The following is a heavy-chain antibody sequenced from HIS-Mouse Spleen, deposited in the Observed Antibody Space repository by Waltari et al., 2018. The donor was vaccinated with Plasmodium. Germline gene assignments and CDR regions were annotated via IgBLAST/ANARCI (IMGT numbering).Heavy chain of an antibody. CDR1: GYTFTSYG. D-gene: IGHD6-19*01. Sequence: QVQLVQSGAEVKKPVASVKVSCKASGYTFTSYGISWVRQAPGQGLGWMGRIRPNNGNTNVAQKLQGRVTMTTDTSTSTAYMGLRSLRSDDTAVYYCARGSAGDAFGIWGQGTMVTVSS. V-gene: IGHV1-18*01. CDR3: ARGSAGDAFGI. CDR2: IRPNNGNT. J-gene: IGHJ3*02.